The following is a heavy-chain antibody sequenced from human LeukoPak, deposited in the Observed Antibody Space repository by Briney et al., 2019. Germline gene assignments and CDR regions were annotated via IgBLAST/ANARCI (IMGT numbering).Heavy chain of an antibody. Sequence: GGSLRLSCAASGFTFSSYEMNWVRQAPGKGLEWVSYISSNGSTIYYADSVKGRFTISRDNAKNSLYLQMNSLRAEDTAVYYCARAGIAVAGARHYYYYYYMDVWGKGTTVTISS. CDR3: ARAGIAVAGARHYYYYYYMDV. J-gene: IGHJ6*03. D-gene: IGHD6-19*01. CDR1: GFTFSSYE. CDR2: ISSNGSTI. V-gene: IGHV3-48*03.